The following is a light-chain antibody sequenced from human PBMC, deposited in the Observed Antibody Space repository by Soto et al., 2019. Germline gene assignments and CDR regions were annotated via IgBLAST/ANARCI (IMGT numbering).Light chain of an antibody. V-gene: IGKV1-39*01. Sequence: DIQMTQSPSSLSASVGDRVTITCRASQTIVRDFNWYQQKPGKAPNLLISLTSNLQGGVPSRFSGSGSGTDFTLTISSLQPEDFATYYCQQTYSSPNTFGGGTRVEMK. CDR2: LTS. J-gene: IGKJ4*01. CDR3: QQTYSSPNT. CDR1: QTIVRD.